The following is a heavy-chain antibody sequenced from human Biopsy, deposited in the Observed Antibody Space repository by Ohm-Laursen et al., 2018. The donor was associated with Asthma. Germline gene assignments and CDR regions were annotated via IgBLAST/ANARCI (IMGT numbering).Heavy chain of an antibody. CDR3: ARVSQGELHYGGDCYSGFDY. J-gene: IGHJ4*02. D-gene: IGHD2-21*01. V-gene: IGHV4-59*01. CDR1: GVSISSDY. CDR2: IYYSGSA. Sequence: GTLSLTCTVSGVSISSDYWSWIRQPPGKGLEWIGHIYYSGSANYQPSLKSRVTISVDTSKNQFSLKLRSVTAADVAVYYCARVSQGELHYGGDCYSGFDYWGQGTLVTVSS.